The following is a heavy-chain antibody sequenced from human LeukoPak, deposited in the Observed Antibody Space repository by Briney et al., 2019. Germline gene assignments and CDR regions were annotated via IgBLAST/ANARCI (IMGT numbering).Heavy chain of an antibody. Sequence: GRSLRLSCVVSGFTFSNYDMHWVRQAPGKGLEWVAVISYDGSNKSYAASVKGRFTISRDNSKNTLYLQMNSLRAEDTAVYYCAKEPYYGSGAPTNYFDYWGQGTLVTVSS. D-gene: IGHD3-10*01. CDR1: GFTFSNYD. J-gene: IGHJ4*02. V-gene: IGHV3-30*18. CDR2: ISYDGSNK. CDR3: AKEPYYGSGAPTNYFDY.